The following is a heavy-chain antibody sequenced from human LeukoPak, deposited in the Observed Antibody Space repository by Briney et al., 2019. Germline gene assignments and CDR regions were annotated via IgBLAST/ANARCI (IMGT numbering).Heavy chain of an antibody. D-gene: IGHD3-16*01. CDR2: IYYSDST. CDR1: GDSISSHY. Sequence: ETLSLTCTVSGDSISSHYWRWIPQPPGKGVEWIGYIYYSDSTNQNPSLKSRVIISLDTSKNQFSLEMRSVTGGDAAVYYCEGGLMRDSFDIWGQGKMVTVSS. V-gene: IGHV4-59*11. J-gene: IGHJ3*02. CDR3: EGGLMRDSFDI.